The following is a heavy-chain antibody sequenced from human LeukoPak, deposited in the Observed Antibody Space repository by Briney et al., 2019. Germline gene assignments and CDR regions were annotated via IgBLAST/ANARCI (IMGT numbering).Heavy chain of an antibody. CDR2: ISFDGNNE. CDR3: ARDRGMVRGEVLDY. Sequence: GGSLRLSFAASGFTFSSYAMHWVRQAPGKGLEWVAVISFDGNNEYYTDSVKGRFTISRDNSKNTVYVQMNSLRAEDTAMYYCARDRGMVRGEVLDYWGQGTLVTVSS. J-gene: IGHJ4*02. D-gene: IGHD3-10*01. V-gene: IGHV3-30-3*01. CDR1: GFTFSSYA.